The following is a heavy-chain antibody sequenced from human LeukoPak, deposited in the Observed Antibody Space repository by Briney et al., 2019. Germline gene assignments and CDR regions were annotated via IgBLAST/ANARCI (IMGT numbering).Heavy chain of an antibody. CDR2: IIPILGIA. CDR3: ARGPASLIVVVPAAQRSIAAAGTDDAFDI. CDR1: GGTFSSYA. D-gene: IGHD2-2*01. Sequence: SVKVSCRASGGTFSSYAISWVRQAPGQGLEWMGRIIPILGIANYAQKFQGRVTITADKSTSTAYMELSSLRSEDTAVYYCARGPASLIVVVPAAQRSIAAAGTDDAFDIWGQGTMVTVSS. V-gene: IGHV1-69*04. J-gene: IGHJ3*02.